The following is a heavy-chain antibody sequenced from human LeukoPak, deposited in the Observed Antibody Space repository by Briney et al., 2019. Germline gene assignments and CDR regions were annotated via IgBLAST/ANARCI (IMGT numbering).Heavy chain of an antibody. CDR2: ISGYSGKT. V-gene: IGHV1-18*01. J-gene: IGHJ3*02. CDR3: ARAPDRPLGAFDI. D-gene: IGHD3-22*01. Sequence: ASVKVSCKASGYTFTNFGISWVRQAPGQGLEWMGWISGYSGKTSYAQKLQGRVTMTTDTSTSTVYMELRSLRSDDTAMYYCARAPDRPLGAFDIWGQGTMVTVSS. CDR1: GYTFTNFG.